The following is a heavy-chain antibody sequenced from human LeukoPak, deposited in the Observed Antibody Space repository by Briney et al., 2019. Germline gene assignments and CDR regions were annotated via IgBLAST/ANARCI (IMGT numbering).Heavy chain of an antibody. CDR2: IYYDGSNQ. D-gene: IGHD7-27*01. V-gene: IGHV3-33*01. J-gene: IGHJ2*01. CDR1: GFTFRNYG. Sequence: GRSLRLSCAASGFTFRNYGMHWVRQAQGKGLEWVAVIYYDGSNQFCADSVKGRFTVSRDNYKNMFYVEMNSLRVEDTAMYYCARDRNWGKQNRHFDLWGRGTLVTVSS. CDR3: ARDRNWGKQNRHFDL.